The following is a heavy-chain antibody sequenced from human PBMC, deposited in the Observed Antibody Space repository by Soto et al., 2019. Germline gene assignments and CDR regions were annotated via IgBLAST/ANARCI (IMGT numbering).Heavy chain of an antibody. V-gene: IGHV4-39*01. Sequence: PSETLSLTCTVSGGSISSSSYYWGWIRQPPGKGLEWIGSIYYSGSTYYNPSLKSRVTISVDTSKNQFSLKLSSVTAADTAVYYCARQALEVGYWGQGTLVTVSS. CDR2: IYYSGST. CDR1: GGSISSSSYY. CDR3: ARQALEVGY. J-gene: IGHJ4*02.